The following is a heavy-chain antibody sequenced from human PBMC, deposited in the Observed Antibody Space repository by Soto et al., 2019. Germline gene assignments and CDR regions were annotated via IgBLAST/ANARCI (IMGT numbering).Heavy chain of an antibody. CDR1: GGSFIGYY. D-gene: IGHD3-22*01. CDR2: INHSGST. CDR3: ARDNGREQYYDSSGYWYYFDY. J-gene: IGHJ4*02. V-gene: IGHV4-34*01. Sequence: SETLSLTCAVYGGSFIGYYWSWIRQPPGKGLEWIGEINHSGSTNYNPSLKSRVTISVDTSKNQFSLKLSSVTAADTAVYYCARDNGREQYYDSSGYWYYFDYWGQGTLVTVS.